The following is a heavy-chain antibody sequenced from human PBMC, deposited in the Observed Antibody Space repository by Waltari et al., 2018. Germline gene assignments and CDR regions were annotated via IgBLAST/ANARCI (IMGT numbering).Heavy chain of an antibody. CDR3: ARDQWFGFDI. Sequence: EVQLVESGGGLAQPGRSLRLSCVGSGFTFDDYAMHWVRQAPGKGLELVSGINWNSGSIAYGDSVKGRFTISRDNARNTLYLQMNTLTTEDTAVYYCARDQWFGFDIWGQGTMVTVSS. J-gene: IGHJ3*02. D-gene: IGHD3-22*01. CDR2: INWNSGSI. CDR1: GFTFDDYA. V-gene: IGHV3-9*01.